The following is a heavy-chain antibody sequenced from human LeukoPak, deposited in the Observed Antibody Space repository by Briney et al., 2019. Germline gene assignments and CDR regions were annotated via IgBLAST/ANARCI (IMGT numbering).Heavy chain of an antibody. J-gene: IGHJ4*02. CDR1: GFTFSNCW. Sequence: RSGGSLRLSCAASGFTFSNCWMSWVRQTPGKGLEWVSSISSSSSYIYYADSVKGRFTISRDNAKNSLYLQMNSLRTEDTAVYFCARSQYYYDTSGYYFVDYWGQGTLVTVSS. D-gene: IGHD3-22*01. CDR2: ISSSSSYI. CDR3: ARSQYYYDTSGYYFVDY. V-gene: IGHV3-21*01.